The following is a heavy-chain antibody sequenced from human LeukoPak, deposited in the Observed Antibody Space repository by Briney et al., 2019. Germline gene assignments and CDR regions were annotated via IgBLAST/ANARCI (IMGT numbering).Heavy chain of an antibody. J-gene: IGHJ6*03. Sequence: SGGSLRLSCAASGFTFSSYGMHWVRQAPGKGLEWVAFIRYDGSNKYYADSVKGRFTVSRDNSKNTLYLQMNSLRAEDTAVYYCAKDRNGQLVRPAPAYMDVWGKGTTVTISS. CDR3: AKDRNGQLVRPAPAYMDV. CDR2: IRYDGSNK. CDR1: GFTFSSYG. V-gene: IGHV3-30*02. D-gene: IGHD6-13*01.